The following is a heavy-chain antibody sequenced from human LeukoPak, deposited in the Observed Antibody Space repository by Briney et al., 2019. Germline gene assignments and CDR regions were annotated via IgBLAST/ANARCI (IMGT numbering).Heavy chain of an antibody. CDR2: INHSGST. CDR3: ARGQRIGAVASKQDY. V-gene: IGHV4-34*01. D-gene: IGHD6-19*01. Sequence: SETLSLTCAVYGGSFSGYYWSWIRQPPGKGLEWIGEINHSGSTNYNPSLKSRVTISVDTSKNQFSLKLSSVTAGDTAVYYCARGQRIGAVASKQDYWGQGTLVTVSS. CDR1: GGSFSGYY. J-gene: IGHJ4*02.